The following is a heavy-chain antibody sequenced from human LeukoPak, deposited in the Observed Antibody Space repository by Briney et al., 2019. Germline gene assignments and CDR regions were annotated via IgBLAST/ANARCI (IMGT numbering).Heavy chain of an antibody. CDR1: GFTVSSYA. J-gene: IGHJ4*02. CDR2: ISGSGGGT. D-gene: IGHD2-15*01. Sequence: GGSLRLACAASGFTVSSYAMSWVRQPPGEGLEWVSTISGSGGGTYYADSVKGRFTISRDNSKTTLYLQMNSLRPEDTAVYYCAGYFCSGGSCYRYFDYWGQGTLVTVYS. V-gene: IGHV3-23*01. CDR3: AGYFCSGGSCYRYFDY.